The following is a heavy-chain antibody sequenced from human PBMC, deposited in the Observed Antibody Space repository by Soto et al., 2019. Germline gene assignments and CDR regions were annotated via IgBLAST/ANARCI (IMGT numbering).Heavy chain of an antibody. V-gene: IGHV3-21*01. CDR3: ARGGYYDSSGYYNDAFDI. CDR1: GFTFSSYS. D-gene: IGHD3-22*01. Sequence: GESLKISCAASGFTFSSYSMNWVRQAPGKGLEWVSSISSSSSYIYYADSVKGRFTISRDNAKNSLYLQMNSLRAEDTAVYYCARGGYYDSSGYYNDAFDIWGQGTMVTVSS. CDR2: ISSSSSYI. J-gene: IGHJ3*02.